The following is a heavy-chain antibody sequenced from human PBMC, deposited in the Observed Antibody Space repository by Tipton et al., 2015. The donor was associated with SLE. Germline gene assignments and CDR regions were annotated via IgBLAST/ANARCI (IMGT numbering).Heavy chain of an antibody. V-gene: IGHV4-39*01. Sequence: TLSLTCFVSGGSISRNSYNWGWIRQPPGKDLEWIGSVFYSGSTNYKPSLESRVTISIDTSKKQFSLNLSSVTAADTAVYYCARHGNQDYWGQGTLVTVSS. J-gene: IGHJ4*02. D-gene: IGHD4-23*01. CDR3: ARHGNQDY. CDR2: VFYSGST. CDR1: GGSISRNSYN.